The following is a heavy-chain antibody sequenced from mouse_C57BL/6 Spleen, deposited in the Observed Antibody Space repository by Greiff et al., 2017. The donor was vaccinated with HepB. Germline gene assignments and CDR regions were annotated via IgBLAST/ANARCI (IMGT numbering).Heavy chain of an antibody. Sequence: EVQGVESGGGLVKPGGSLKLSCAASGFTFSSYAMSWVRQTPEKRLEWVATISDGGSYTYYPDNVKGRFTISRDNAKNNLYLQMSHLKSEDTAMCYCARGGLRPFAYWGQGTLVTVSA. V-gene: IGHV5-4*01. CDR2: ISDGGSYT. CDR3: ARGGLRPFAY. J-gene: IGHJ3*01. CDR1: GFTFSSYA. D-gene: IGHD2-4*01.